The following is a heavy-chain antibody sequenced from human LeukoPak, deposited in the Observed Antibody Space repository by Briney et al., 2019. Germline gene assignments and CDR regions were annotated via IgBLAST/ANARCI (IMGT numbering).Heavy chain of an antibody. J-gene: IGHJ6*02. V-gene: IGHV3-21*01. CDR3: ARLGIYCSSTSCYPHGMDV. CDR2: ISSSSSYI. CDR1: GFTFSSYS. Sequence: GGSLRLSCAASGFTFSSYSMNWVRQAPGKGLEWVSSISSSSSYIYYADSVKGRFTISRDNAKNSLYLQMNSLRAEDTAVYYCARLGIYCSSTSCYPHGMDVWGQGTMVTVSS. D-gene: IGHD2-2*01.